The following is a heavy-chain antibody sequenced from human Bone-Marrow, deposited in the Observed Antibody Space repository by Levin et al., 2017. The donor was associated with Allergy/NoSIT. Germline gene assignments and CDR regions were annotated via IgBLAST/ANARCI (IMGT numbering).Heavy chain of an antibody. Sequence: GGSLRLSCRASGFTFSSYAMTWVRQGPGKGLEWVSAITNTGADTYYADSVRGRFTVSRDNSQNTLTLHMTNLRADATAVNYCAKYGHCSSTPAASSDWGQGTRVTVSS. J-gene: IGHJ1*01. V-gene: IGHV3-23*01. D-gene: IGHD2-2*03. CDR1: GFTFSSYA. CDR2: ITNTGADT. CDR3: AKYGHCSSTPAASSD.